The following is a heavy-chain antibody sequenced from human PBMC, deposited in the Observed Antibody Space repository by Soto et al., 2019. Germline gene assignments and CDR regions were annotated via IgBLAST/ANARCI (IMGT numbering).Heavy chain of an antibody. V-gene: IGHV5-10-1*01. D-gene: IGHD6-13*01. Sequence: LGAPLTNSGEGSGDSFTNYWISWVRQMDGKGLEWMGRIDPSDSYTNYSPSFPGHVTISADKSISTAYLQWSSLKASDTAMYYCARLPGAGTLYYGLDSWGQGPTVTVSS. J-gene: IGHJ6*02. CDR2: IDPSDSYT. CDR1: GDSFTNYW. CDR3: ARLPGAGTLYYGLDS.